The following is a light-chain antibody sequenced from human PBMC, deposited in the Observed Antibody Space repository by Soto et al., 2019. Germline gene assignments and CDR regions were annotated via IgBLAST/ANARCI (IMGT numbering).Light chain of an antibody. CDR3: QQGTSWPLT. J-gene: IGKJ4*01. CDR2: EAT. V-gene: IGKV3-11*01. Sequence: EIVLTQSPATLSLSPGERATLSCRASQSVGSALAWYQQKPGQAPSLLIYEATDRATGIPDRFSGSGSGTDFTLYISSLEPEDFEVYYCQQGTSWPLTFGGGTKVEIK. CDR1: QSVGSA.